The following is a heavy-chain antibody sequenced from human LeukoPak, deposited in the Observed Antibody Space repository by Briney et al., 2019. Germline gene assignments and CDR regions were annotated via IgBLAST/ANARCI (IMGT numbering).Heavy chain of an antibody. Sequence: RPSETLSLTGPVSGGSISRYYWSWLGSPPGQGREWIGYIYYSVSTNYTPSLKRRVTLPFHSSNNKFSLQLSSVTAAHPTRYYCAGSVWFGELSGPLDYWGQGTLVTVSS. CDR1: GGSISRYY. V-gene: IGHV4-59*01. CDR3: AGSVWFGELSGPLDY. CDR2: IYYSVST. J-gene: IGHJ4*02. D-gene: IGHD3-10*01.